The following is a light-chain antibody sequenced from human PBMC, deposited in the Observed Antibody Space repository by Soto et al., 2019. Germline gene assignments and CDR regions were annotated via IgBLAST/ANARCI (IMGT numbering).Light chain of an antibody. J-gene: IGKJ5*01. V-gene: IGKV1-5*01. CDR1: QSISSW. CDR2: DAS. CDR3: QQADSLPLVT. Sequence: DIQMTQSPSTLSASVGDRVTITCRASQSISSWLAWYQQKPGKAPKLLIYDASSLESGVPSRFSGSGSGTDFTLTISSLQPEDFATYYCQQADSLPLVTFGQGTRLEL.